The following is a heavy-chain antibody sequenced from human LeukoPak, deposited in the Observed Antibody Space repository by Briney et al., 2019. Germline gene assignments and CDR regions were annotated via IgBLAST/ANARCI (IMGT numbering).Heavy chain of an antibody. D-gene: IGHD6-19*01. V-gene: IGHV3-21*01. J-gene: IGHJ4*02. CDR1: GFTFSSYS. Sequence: GGSLRLSCAASGFTFSSYSMNWVRQAPGKGLEWVSSISSSSSYIYYADSVKGRFTISRDNAKNSLYLQMNSLRAEDTAVYYCARDNTGYSSGWYYFDYWGQGTLVTVSS. CDR3: ARDNTGYSSGWYYFDY. CDR2: ISSSSSYI.